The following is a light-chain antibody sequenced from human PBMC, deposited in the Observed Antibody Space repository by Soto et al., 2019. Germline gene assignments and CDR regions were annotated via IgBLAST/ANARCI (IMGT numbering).Light chain of an antibody. CDR3: QVWGSKV. V-gene: IGLV3-21*02. CDR1: NIGSKN. J-gene: IGLJ3*02. Sequence: SYELTQPPSVSVAPGQTARITCGGNNIGSKNVHWYQQKPGQAPVLLVYDDSDRPSGIPERFSGSNSGNTATLTISRVGAGDEADYYCQVWGSKVFGGGTKLTVL. CDR2: DDS.